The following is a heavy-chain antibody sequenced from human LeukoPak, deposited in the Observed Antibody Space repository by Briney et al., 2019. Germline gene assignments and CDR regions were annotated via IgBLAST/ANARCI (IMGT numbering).Heavy chain of an antibody. V-gene: IGHV3-74*01. CDR3: ARSSGWLQDY. Sequence: GGSLRLSCAASGFTFSSYWMHWVRQAPGKGLVWVSRVSTDGNIISYADSVKGRFTISRDNAKNTVYLQMNSLRAEDMAVYYCARSSGWLQDYWGQGTLVTVSS. CDR1: GFTFSSYW. D-gene: IGHD5-24*01. CDR2: VSTDGNII. J-gene: IGHJ4*02.